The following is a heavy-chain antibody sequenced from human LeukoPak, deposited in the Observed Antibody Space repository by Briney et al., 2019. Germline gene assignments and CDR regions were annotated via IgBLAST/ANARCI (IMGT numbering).Heavy chain of an antibody. V-gene: IGHV4-30-4*01. Sequence: PSESLSLTCTVSGGSISSGDYYWIWIHQPPGKGLEWIGYIYYSGSTYYNPSLKSRVTISVDTSKNQFSLKLSSVTAADTAVYYCARDREEKDGYNYHWYFDLWGRGTLVTVSS. CDR2: IYYSGST. D-gene: IGHD5-24*01. CDR3: ARDREEKDGYNYHWYFDL. CDR1: GGSISSGDYY. J-gene: IGHJ2*01.